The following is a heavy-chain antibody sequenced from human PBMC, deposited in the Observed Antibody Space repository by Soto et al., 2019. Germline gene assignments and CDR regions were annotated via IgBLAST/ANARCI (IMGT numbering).Heavy chain of an antibody. J-gene: IGHJ4*02. CDR3: ASGRGVRGVRPLDY. Sequence: GGSLRLSCAASGFTVSSNYMSWVRQAPGKGLEWVSVIYSGGSTYYADSVKGRFTISRDNSKNTLYLQMNSLRAEDTAVYYCASGRGVRGVRPLDYWGQGTLVTVSS. CDR2: IYSGGST. CDR1: GFTVSSNY. V-gene: IGHV3-66*01. D-gene: IGHD3-10*01.